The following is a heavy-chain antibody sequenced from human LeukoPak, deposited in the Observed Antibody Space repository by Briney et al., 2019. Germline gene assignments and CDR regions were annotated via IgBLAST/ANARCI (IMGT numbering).Heavy chain of an antibody. J-gene: IGHJ5*01. CDR2: VYHSGT. CDR1: GYSIGSGHY. D-gene: IGHD6-25*01. Sequence: PSETLSLTCTVSGYSIGSGHYWAWIRQPPGKGLEWIGCVYHSGTYYRSSLTSRVTISMDTSKNQFSLKLTSVTAADSAFYYCAKSSGGGGHDSWGQGTLATVSS. V-gene: IGHV4-38-2*02. CDR3: AKSSGGGGHDS.